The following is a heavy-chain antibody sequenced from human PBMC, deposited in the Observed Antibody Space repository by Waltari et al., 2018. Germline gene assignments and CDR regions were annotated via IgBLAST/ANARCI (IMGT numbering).Heavy chain of an antibody. Sequence: QVQLVQSGAEVKKPGASVKISCKTSAYTFTSPYIPSVRQAPGQGLEWMGIINPSGGSTIYAQKFQGRVTMTRDTSTSTVYMELSSLRSEDTAVYYCALDRGALWMDVWGQGTTVTVSS. CDR1: AYTFTSPY. CDR2: INPSGGST. CDR3: ALDRGALWMDV. D-gene: IGHD2-21*01. J-gene: IGHJ6*02. V-gene: IGHV1-46*01.